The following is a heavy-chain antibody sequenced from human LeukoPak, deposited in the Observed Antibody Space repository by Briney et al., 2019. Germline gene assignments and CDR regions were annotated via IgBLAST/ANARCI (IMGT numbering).Heavy chain of an antibody. J-gene: IGHJ4*02. CDR3: ASEDYYGSGIDY. CDR2: IYTSGST. D-gene: IGHD3-10*01. Sequence: SETLSLTCTVSGGSISSGSYYWSWIRQPAGKGLEWIGRIYTSGSTNYNPALKSRVTISVDTTKNQYSLKLSSVTAADTAVYYCASEDYYGSGIDYWGQGTLVTVSS. V-gene: IGHV4-61*02. CDR1: GGSISSGSYY.